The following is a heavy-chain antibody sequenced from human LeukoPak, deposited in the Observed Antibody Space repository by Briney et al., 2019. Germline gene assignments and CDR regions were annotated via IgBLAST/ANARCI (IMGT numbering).Heavy chain of an antibody. CDR2: ISGSGGST. V-gene: IGHV3-23*01. J-gene: IGHJ4*02. D-gene: IGHD3-16*02. CDR1: GFTFSSYA. CDR3: AKGVGVWGSYRYTSYYFDY. Sequence: GGSLRLSCAASGFTFSSYAMSWVRQAPGKGLEWGSAISGSGGSTYYADSVKGRFTISRDNSKNTLYLQMNSLRAEDTAVYYCAKGVGVWGSYRYTSYYFDYWGQGTLVTVSS.